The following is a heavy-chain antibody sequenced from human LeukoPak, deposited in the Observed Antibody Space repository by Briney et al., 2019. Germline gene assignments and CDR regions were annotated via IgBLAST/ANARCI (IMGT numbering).Heavy chain of an antibody. V-gene: IGHV4-61*02. J-gene: IGHJ5*02. Sequence: SQTLSLTCTVSGGAISSGSYYWSWIRQPAGKGLEWIGRIYTSGSTNYNPSLKSRVTISVDTSKNQFSLKLSSVTAADTAVYYCARESSITMVRGVMGWFDPWGQGTLVTVSS. CDR3: ARESSITMVRGVMGWFDP. D-gene: IGHD3-10*01. CDR1: GGAISSGSYY. CDR2: IYTSGST.